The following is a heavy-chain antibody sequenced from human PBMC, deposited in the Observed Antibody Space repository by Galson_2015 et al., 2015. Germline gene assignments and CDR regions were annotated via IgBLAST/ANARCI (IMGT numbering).Heavy chain of an antibody. D-gene: IGHD2-2*02. J-gene: IGHJ5*02. Sequence: ETLSLTCTVSGGSISSYYWSWIRQPPGKGLEWIGYIYYSGSTNYNPSLKSRVTISVDTSKNQFSLKLSSVTAADTAVYYCARGGIVVVPAAIVVGWFDPWGQGTLVTVSS. CDR3: ARGGIVVVPAAIVVGWFDP. CDR2: IYYSGST. CDR1: GGSISSYY. V-gene: IGHV4-59*01.